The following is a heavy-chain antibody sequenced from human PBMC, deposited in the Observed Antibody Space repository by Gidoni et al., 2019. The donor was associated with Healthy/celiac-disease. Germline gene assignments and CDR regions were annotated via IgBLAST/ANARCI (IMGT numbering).Heavy chain of an antibody. J-gene: IGHJ5*02. CDR1: GYSFTSYW. CDR2: IYPGDSVT. Sequence: EVQLVQSGAEVKKPGETRKITGKGSGYSFTSYWRGWGRQMPGKGLEWMGIIYPGDSVTRYSPSFQGQVTISADKSISTAYLQWSSLKASDTALYYCARQGSSGWYGAVGNWFDPWGQGTLVTVSS. V-gene: IGHV5-51*01. D-gene: IGHD6-19*01. CDR3: ARQGSSGWYGAVGNWFDP.